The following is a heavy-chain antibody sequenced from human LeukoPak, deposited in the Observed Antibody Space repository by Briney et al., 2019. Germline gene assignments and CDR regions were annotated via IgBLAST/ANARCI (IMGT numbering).Heavy chain of an antibody. CDR3: AKEDPGATFDC. CDR2: ISSSGGTT. D-gene: IGHD1-26*01. Sequence: GGSLRLSCAASRFTFCIYAMNWVRQAPGKGLEWVSGISSSGGTTYYADSVKGRFTISRDNSKNTLYLQMNSLRGEDTAVYYCAKEDPGATFDCWGQGTLVTVSS. V-gene: IGHV3-23*01. CDR1: RFTFCIYA. J-gene: IGHJ4*02.